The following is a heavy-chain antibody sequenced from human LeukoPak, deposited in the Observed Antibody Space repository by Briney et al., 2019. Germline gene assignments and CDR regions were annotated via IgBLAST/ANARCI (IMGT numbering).Heavy chain of an antibody. Sequence: ASVKVSCKASGYTFTSYVISWVRQAPGQGLEWMGWISAYNGNTNYAQKLQGRVTMTTDTSTSTAYMELRSLRSDDTAVYYCARDRGSTGRRYMDVWGKGTTVTISS. V-gene: IGHV1-18*01. CDR3: ARDRGSTGRRYMDV. CDR1: GYTFTSYV. D-gene: IGHD2-2*01. CDR2: ISAYNGNT. J-gene: IGHJ6*03.